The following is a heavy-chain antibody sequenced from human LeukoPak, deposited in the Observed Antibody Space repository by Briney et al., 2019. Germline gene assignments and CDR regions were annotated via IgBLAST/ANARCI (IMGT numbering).Heavy chain of an antibody. CDR1: GFIFGDYA. CDR3: ANSDDYGDY. V-gene: IGHV3-30*04. J-gene: IGHJ4*02. CDR2: IAFDDTDR. Sequence: GSLRLSCAASGFIFGDYAMHWVRQAPGKGLEWVAAIAFDDTDRYYIDSVKGRFTISRDDSKNTLYLHMTSLRAEDTAVYYCANSDDYGDYWGQGTLVTVSS.